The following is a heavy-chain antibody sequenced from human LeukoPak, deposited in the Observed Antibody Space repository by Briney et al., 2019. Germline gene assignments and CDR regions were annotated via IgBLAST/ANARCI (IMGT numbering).Heavy chain of an antibody. CDR1: GGSFSGYY. J-gene: IGHJ4*02. CDR3: ARRVRVGATTLIRGRHLDD. V-gene: IGHV4-34*01. D-gene: IGHD1-26*01. CDR2: INHSGST. Sequence: KPSETLSLTCAVHGGSFSGYYWSWIRQPPGKGLEWIGEINHSGSTNYNPSLKSRVTISVDTSKNQFSLKLSSVTAADTAVYYCARRVRVGATTLIRGRHLDDWGQGTLVTVSS.